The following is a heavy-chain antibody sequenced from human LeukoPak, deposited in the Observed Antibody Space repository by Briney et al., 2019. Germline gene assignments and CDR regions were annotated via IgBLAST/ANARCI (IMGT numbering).Heavy chain of an antibody. CDR2: ITSSSDSI. V-gene: IGHV3-48*01. D-gene: IGHD5-18*01. J-gene: IGHJ4*02. Sequence: GSLRLSCATSGFTFSAYSMIWVRQTPGKGLECLSYITSSSDSIHYADSVRGRFTVSRDNAKNSLYLQMNSLRAEDTAVYYCAKATGYSYDASDCWGQGTLVTVSS. CDR1: GFTFSAYS. CDR3: AKATGYSYDASDC.